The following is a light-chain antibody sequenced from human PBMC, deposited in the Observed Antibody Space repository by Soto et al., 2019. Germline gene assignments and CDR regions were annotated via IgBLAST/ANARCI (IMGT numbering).Light chain of an antibody. J-gene: IGLJ3*02. CDR2: EVT. CDR1: RSDVGGYNY. V-gene: IGLV2-8*01. CDR3: SSYAASNNFYFV. Sequence: QSVLTQPPSASGSPGQSVTISCIGTRSDVGGYNYVSWYQQYPGRAPKLMIYEVTKRPSGVPDRFSGSKSGNTASLTVSGLQAEYEADYYCSSYAASNNFYFVFGGGTKLTVL.